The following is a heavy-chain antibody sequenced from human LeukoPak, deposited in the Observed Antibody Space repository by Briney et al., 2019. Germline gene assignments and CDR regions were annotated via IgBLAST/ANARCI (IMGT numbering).Heavy chain of an antibody. V-gene: IGHV4-34*01. J-gene: IGHJ4*02. CDR1: GGSFSGYY. CDR3: ARDFHVRLYDTGGYSY. CDR2: INHSGST. Sequence: SETLSLTCAVYGGSFSGYYWSWIRQPPGKGLEWIGEINHSGSTNYNPSLKSRVTISVDTSKNQFSLKLSSVTAADTAVYYCARDFHVRLYDTGGYSYWGQGTLVTVSS. D-gene: IGHD3-22*01.